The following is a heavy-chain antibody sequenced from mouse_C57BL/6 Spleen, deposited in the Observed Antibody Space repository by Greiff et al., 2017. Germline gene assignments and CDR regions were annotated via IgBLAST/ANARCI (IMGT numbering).Heavy chain of an antibody. J-gene: IGHJ1*03. CDR1: GFSLTSYA. CDR2: IWTGGGT. CDR3: ARNDDGSSYRFWYFDV. V-gene: IGHV2-9-1*01. D-gene: IGHD1-1*01. Sequence: VKLVESGPGLVAPSQSLSITCTVSGFSLTSYAISWVRQPPGKGLEWLGVIWTGGGTNYNSALKSRLSISKDNSKSQVFLKMNSLQTDDTARYYCARNDDGSSYRFWYFDVWGTGTTVTVSS.